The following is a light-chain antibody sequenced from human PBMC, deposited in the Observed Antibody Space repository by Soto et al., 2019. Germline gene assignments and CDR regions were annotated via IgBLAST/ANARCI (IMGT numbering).Light chain of an antibody. CDR1: QSISNF. J-gene: IGKJ4*01. V-gene: IGKV3-11*01. Sequence: EIVFTQSPSTLSLSPGERATLSCRASQSISNFLAWYQQKPGQAPRLLIYDASNRAAGIPARFSGSGSGTDFTLTISRLLSEDFAVYYCQQYNNWPRTFGGGTKVDIK. CDR3: QQYNNWPRT. CDR2: DAS.